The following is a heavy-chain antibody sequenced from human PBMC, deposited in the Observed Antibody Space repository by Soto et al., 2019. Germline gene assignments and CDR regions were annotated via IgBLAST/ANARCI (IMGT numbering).Heavy chain of an antibody. Sequence: GGSLRLSCAASGFTFSSYAMHWVRQAPGKGLEWVAVLSYDGSNKYYADSVEGRFTISRDNSKNTLYLQMNSLRPEDTGVYYCARRNSVGDYWSGWPTLDSWLDSWGQGIRVTVSS. D-gene: IGHD3-3*01. CDR3: ARRNSVGDYWSGWPTLDSWLDS. V-gene: IGHV3-30-3*01. CDR1: GFTFSSYA. J-gene: IGHJ5*01. CDR2: LSYDGSNK.